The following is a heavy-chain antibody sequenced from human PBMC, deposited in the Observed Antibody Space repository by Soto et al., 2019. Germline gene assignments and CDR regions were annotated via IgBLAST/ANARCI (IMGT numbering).Heavy chain of an antibody. J-gene: IGHJ5*02. V-gene: IGHV3-7*03. CDR1: GFTFSGYW. CDR2: IKEDGSEK. D-gene: IGHD3-10*01. Sequence: GGSLRLSCSASGFTFSGYWMTWVRQAPGKGLEWVANIKEDGSEKYYVDSVKGRFTISRDNPRNSLYLQMNSLRADDTAVYYCARPLYGSGSVWFDPWGQGTLVTVSS. CDR3: ARPLYGSGSVWFDP.